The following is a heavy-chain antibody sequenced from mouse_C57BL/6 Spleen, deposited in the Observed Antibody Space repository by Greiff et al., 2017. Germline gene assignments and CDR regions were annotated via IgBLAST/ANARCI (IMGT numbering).Heavy chain of an antibody. CDR1: GFSLTSYA. J-gene: IGHJ2*01. CDR2: IWPGGGT. CDR3: ARNWGYGSSYPFDY. Sequence: QVQLKESGPGLVAPSQSLSITCTVSGFSLTSYAISWVRQPPGKGLEWLGVIWPGGGTNYNSALKSRLSISKDNSKSQVFLKMNSLQTDDTASYYCARNWGYGSSYPFDYWGQGTTLTVSS. D-gene: IGHD1-1*01. V-gene: IGHV2-9-1*01.